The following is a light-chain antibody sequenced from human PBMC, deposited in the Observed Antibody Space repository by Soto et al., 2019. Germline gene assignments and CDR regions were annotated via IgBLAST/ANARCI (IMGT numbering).Light chain of an antibody. Sequence: DIQMTQSPSPLSASVGDRVTITCRASQSVSSWLAWYQQKPGKAPKLLIYKASSLETGVPSRFSGSGSGTEFTLTLSNLQPDDFGTYYCQQYNSYSPYTFGQGTRLE. CDR2: KAS. V-gene: IGKV1-5*03. CDR1: QSVSSW. J-gene: IGKJ2*01. CDR3: QQYNSYSPYT.